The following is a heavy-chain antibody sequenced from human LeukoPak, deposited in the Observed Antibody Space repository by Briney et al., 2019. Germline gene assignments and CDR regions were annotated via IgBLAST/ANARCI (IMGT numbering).Heavy chain of an antibody. CDR2: INTDGTVT. CDR3: ATKQWLAPPPDS. D-gene: IGHD6-19*01. Sequence: GGSLRLSRAASGFTFSKYLMLWVRQAPGKGLESVSRINTDGTVTTYADSVKGRFTVSRDNADNTMFLQMNSVRDEDTAVYYCATKQWLAPPPDSWGQGTPVTVSS. V-gene: IGHV3-74*01. J-gene: IGHJ4*02. CDR1: GFTFSKYL.